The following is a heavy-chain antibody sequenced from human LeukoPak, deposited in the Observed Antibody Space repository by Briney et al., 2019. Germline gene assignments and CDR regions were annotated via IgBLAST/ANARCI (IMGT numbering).Heavy chain of an antibody. V-gene: IGHV4-4*09. CDR3: ARRSAGIAGGPGFDP. D-gene: IGHD6-13*01. CDR2: IHSSGST. Sequence: SETLSLTCTVSGGSINSFYWSWIRQPPGKGLEWIGYIHSSGSTNYNPSLKSRVTISVDTSKNQVSLKLSSVTAADTAVYYRARRSAGIAGGPGFDPWGQGTLVTVSS. CDR1: GGSINSFY. J-gene: IGHJ5*02.